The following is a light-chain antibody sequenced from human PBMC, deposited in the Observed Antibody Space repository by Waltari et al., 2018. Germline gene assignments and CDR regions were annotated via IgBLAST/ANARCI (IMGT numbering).Light chain of an antibody. V-gene: IGLV2-14*03. CDR3: SSYTSSSTLV. J-gene: IGLJ2*01. CDR2: DVS. Sequence: QSALTQPAPVSGSPGQSITISCTGTSSDVGGYNYVSWYQQHPGKAPKLMIYDVSNRPAGVSNRFSVSKSGNTASLTISGLQAEDEADYYCSSYTSSSTLVFGGGTKLTVL. CDR1: SSDVGGYNY.